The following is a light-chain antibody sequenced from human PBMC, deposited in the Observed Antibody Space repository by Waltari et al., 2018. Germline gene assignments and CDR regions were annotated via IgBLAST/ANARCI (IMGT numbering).Light chain of an antibody. CDR2: GAS. CDR3: QQYNNWLSWT. Sequence: EIVMTQSPATLSFSPGERATLSCRASQSVSSNLARYQQKPGQAPRLLIYGASTRATGIPARFSGSGSGTEFTLTISSLQSEDFAVYYCQQYNNWLSWTFGQGTKVEIK. CDR1: QSVSSN. V-gene: IGKV3-15*01. J-gene: IGKJ1*01.